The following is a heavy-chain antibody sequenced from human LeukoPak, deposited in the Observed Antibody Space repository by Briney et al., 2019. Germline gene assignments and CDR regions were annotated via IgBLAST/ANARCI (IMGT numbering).Heavy chain of an antibody. Sequence: GRSLRLSCAASGFTFSSYAIHWVRQAPGKGLEWVAVISYDGSNKHYADSVKGRFTISRDNSKNTLYLQMNSLRAEDTAVYYCASGKLRYFDWLFDFDYWGQGTLVTVSS. CDR1: GFTFSSYA. V-gene: IGHV3-30-3*01. CDR3: ASGKLRYFDWLFDFDY. J-gene: IGHJ4*02. CDR2: ISYDGSNK. D-gene: IGHD3-9*01.